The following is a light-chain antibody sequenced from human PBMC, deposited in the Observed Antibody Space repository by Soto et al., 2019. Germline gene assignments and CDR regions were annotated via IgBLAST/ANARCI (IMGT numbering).Light chain of an antibody. V-gene: IGLV2-14*01. CDR1: SSDVGGYNY. CDR2: AVS. J-gene: IGLJ1*01. CDR3: CSYTVSGSYV. Sequence: QSVVTQPASVSGSPGQSMTISCTGTSSDVGGYNYVSWYQQHPGKAPKLMIYAVSNRPSGVSNRFSGSKSGNTATMTISGLQAEDEADYYCCSYTVSGSYVFGTGTKVT.